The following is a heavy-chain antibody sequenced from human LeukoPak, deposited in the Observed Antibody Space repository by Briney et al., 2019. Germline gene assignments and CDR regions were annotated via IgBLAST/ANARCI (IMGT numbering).Heavy chain of an antibody. CDR3: AKEWGLYCSGGSCYSNYFDY. J-gene: IGHJ4*02. CDR2: IGTAGDT. Sequence: GGSLRLSCAASGFTFSSYDMHWVRQATGKGLEWVSAIGTAGDTYYPGSVKGRFTISRENAKNSLYLQMNSLRAEDTAVYYCAKEWGLYCSGGSCYSNYFDYWGQGTLVTVSS. CDR1: GFTFSSYD. V-gene: IGHV3-13*01. D-gene: IGHD2-15*01.